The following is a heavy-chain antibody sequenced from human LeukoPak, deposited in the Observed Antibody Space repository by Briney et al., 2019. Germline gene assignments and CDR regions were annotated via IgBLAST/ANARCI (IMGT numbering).Heavy chain of an antibody. Sequence: PSETLSLTCAVSGSSISSSSWYWGRIRQPPGKGLEWIGSIYYSGSTFYNPSLKSRVTISADSSKNQFSLNLNSVTAADTAVYYCARRRIVATLDYWGQGTLVTVSS. CDR1: GSSISSSSWY. J-gene: IGHJ4*02. D-gene: IGHD5-12*01. V-gene: IGHV4-39*01. CDR2: IYYSGST. CDR3: ARRRIVATLDY.